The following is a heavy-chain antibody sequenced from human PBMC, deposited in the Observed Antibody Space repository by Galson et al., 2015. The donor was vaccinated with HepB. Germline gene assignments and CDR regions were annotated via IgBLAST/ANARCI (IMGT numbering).Heavy chain of an antibody. CDR2: IYYSGST. J-gene: IGHJ6*02. Sequence: ETLSLTCTVSGGSISSYYWSWIRQPPGKGLEWIGYIYYSGSTNYNPSLKSRVTISVDTSKNQFSLKLSSVTAADTAVYYCAGVVGATQLYYYYGMDVWGQGTTVTVSS. CDR1: GGSISSYY. CDR3: AGVVGATQLYYYYGMDV. V-gene: IGHV4-59*01. D-gene: IGHD1-26*01.